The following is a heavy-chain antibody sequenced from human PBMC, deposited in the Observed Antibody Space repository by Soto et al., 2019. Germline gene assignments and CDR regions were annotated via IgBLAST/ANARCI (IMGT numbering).Heavy chain of an antibody. Sequence: ESLRLSCTVSGFAFNNYGINWVRQAPGQGLEWVSSISKSDYTYYSDSVKGRFTISRDNAKNSVSLQMNTLRVEDTAVYYCAREDSIIIPAVSDFWGQGTLVTVSS. CDR3: AREDSIIIPAVSDF. J-gene: IGHJ4*02. V-gene: IGHV3-21*01. D-gene: IGHD2-2*01. CDR1: GFAFNNYG. CDR2: ISKSDYT.